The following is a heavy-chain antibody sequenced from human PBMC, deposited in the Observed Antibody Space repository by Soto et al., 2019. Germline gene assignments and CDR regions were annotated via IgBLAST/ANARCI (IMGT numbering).Heavy chain of an antibody. D-gene: IGHD2-2*01. J-gene: IGHJ6*02. CDR1: GGSISSSNYY. CDR3: PRLGGYCSTTGCYGYYAMYV. Sequence: SETLSLICTVSGGSISSSNYYWGWIRQPPGKGLEWIGSIYYSGNTYYNPSLKSRVTMSVDTSKNQFSLKLSSVTAAHTAVYFCPRLGGYCSTTGCYGYYAMYVWGQGTTATVSS. CDR2: IYYSGNT. V-gene: IGHV4-39*01.